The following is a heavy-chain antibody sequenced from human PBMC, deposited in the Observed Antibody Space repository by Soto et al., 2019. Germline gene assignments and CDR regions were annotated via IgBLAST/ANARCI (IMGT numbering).Heavy chain of an antibody. J-gene: IGHJ4*02. CDR2: IAFTGSAT. V-gene: IGHV3-23*05. CDR1: GFTFHDYA. Sequence: GGSLRLSCATSGFTFHDYAMSWVRQAPGKGLEWVSAIAFTGSATYYADSVKGRFTISRDNAQNSLFLQMNTLRPEDSAIYYCARVAYWGPGTQVTVSS. CDR3: ARVAY.